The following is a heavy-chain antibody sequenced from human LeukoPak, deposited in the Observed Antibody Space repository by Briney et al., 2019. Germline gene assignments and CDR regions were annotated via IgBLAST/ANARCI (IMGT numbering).Heavy chain of an antibody. J-gene: IGHJ4*02. CDR3: ARGGAAPDY. CDR2: IKQEGSEK. Sequence: GGSLTLSCAASGFTFSSYWMSWVRQAPGKGLEWVANIKQEGSEKNYVDSVKGRFTISRDNAKNSLYLQMNSLRAEDTAVYYCARGGAAPDYWGQGTLVTVSS. V-gene: IGHV3-7*01. D-gene: IGHD1-26*01. CDR1: GFTFSSYW.